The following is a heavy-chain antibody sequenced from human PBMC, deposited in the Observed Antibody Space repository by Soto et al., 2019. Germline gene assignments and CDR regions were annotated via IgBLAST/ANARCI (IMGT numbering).Heavy chain of an antibody. CDR1: GGSISSYY. CDR2: IYTSGST. Sequence: QVQLQESGPGLVKPSETLSLTCTVSGGSISSYYWSWIRQPAGKGLEWIGRIYTSGSTNYNPSLKSRFTMSVDTSKNQFSLKLSSVTAADTAVYYCARVGAARRLGFGGMDVWGQGTTVTVSS. V-gene: IGHV4-4*07. CDR3: ARVGAARRLGFGGMDV. J-gene: IGHJ6*02. D-gene: IGHD6-6*01.